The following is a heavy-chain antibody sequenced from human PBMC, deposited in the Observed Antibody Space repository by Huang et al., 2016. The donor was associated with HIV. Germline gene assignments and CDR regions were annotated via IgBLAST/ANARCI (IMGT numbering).Heavy chain of an antibody. CDR3: ARTGVAVSDDPEYFQH. CDR1: GDSISRNTFY. Sequence: LQESGPGLVGPSETLSLTCAVSGDSISRNTFYWGWIRRPPGKAREWIGSIYYSGTTYYNPARKRRARIAVDASKNRIFLHLRSVTAADTGVYYCARTGVAVSDDPEYFQHWGQGALVTIS. J-gene: IGHJ1*01. V-gene: IGHV4-39*02. CDR2: IYYSGTT. D-gene: IGHD3-3*01.